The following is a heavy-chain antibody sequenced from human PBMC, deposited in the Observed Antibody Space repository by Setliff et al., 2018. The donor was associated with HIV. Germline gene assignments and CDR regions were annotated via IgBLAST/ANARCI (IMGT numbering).Heavy chain of an antibody. CDR1: GGSISNYY. CDR3: ARHGHCYDSSSVDALDI. Sequence: SETLSLTCNVSGGSISNYYWCWIRQPPGKGLEWLGYVPYSRSTNINPSLESRIAMSVDMYKNHFSLKLRPVTAADTAVYFCARHGHCYDSSSVDALDIWGHGTMVTVSS. V-gene: IGHV4-59*08. D-gene: IGHD3-22*01. CDR2: VPYSRST. J-gene: IGHJ3*02.